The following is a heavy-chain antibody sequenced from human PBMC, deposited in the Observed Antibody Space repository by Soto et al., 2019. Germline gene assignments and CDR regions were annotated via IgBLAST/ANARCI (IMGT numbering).Heavy chain of an antibody. CDR3: ARENHSSSGYYYYGMDV. V-gene: IGHV1-69*13. CDR2: IIPIFGTA. J-gene: IGHJ6*02. CDR1: GGTFSSYA. D-gene: IGHD6-6*01. Sequence: SVKVSCKASGGTFSSYAISWVRQAPGQGLEWMGGIIPIFGTANYAQKFQGRVTITADESTSTAYMELSSLRSEDTAVYYCARENHSSSGYYYYGMDVWGQGTTVTVSS.